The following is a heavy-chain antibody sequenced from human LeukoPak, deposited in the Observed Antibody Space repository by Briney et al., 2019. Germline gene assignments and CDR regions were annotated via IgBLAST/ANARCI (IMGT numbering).Heavy chain of an antibody. CDR1: GGSISSYY. Sequence: SETLSLTCTVSGGSISSYYWSWIRQPPGKGLEWIGYIYYSGSTNYNPSLKSRVTISVDTSKNQFSLKLSSVTAADTAVYYCARLRLAYYGMDVWGQGTTVTVSS. V-gene: IGHV4-59*01. CDR2: IYYSGST. CDR3: ARLRLAYYGMDV. D-gene: IGHD6-19*01. J-gene: IGHJ6*02.